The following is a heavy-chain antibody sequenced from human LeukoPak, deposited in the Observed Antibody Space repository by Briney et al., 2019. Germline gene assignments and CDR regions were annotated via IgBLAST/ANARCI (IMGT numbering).Heavy chain of an antibody. Sequence: PGGSLRLSCAASGFTFSSYAMSWVRQAPGKGLEWVSTITGSGGGTYYADSVKGRFTISRDNSKNTLYLQMNSLRAEDTAVYSCARDVDTSNHMSIFDPWGQGTLVTVSS. J-gene: IGHJ5*02. CDR3: ARDVDTSNHMSIFDP. CDR1: GFTFSSYA. V-gene: IGHV3-23*01. D-gene: IGHD2-21*01. CDR2: ITGSGGGT.